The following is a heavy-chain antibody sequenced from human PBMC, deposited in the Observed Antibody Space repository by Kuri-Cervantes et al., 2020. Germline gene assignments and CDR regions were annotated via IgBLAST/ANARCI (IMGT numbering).Heavy chain of an antibody. CDR3: ARPIAAAGTGSLWVLANHVNYYYGIDV. J-gene: IGHJ6*02. D-gene: IGHD6-13*01. V-gene: IGHV3-48*02. CDR1: GFTFSSYS. CDR2: ISSSSSTI. Sequence: GESLKISCAASGFTFSSYSMNWVRQAPGKGLERVSYISSSSSTIYYADSVKGRFTISRDNAKNSLYLQMNSLRDEDTAVYYCARPIAAAGTGSLWVLANHVNYYYGIDVWGQGTTVTVSS.